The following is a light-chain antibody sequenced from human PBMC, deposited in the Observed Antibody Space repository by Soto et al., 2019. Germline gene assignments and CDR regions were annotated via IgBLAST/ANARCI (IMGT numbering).Light chain of an antibody. CDR1: NIGSKS. V-gene: IGLV3-21*02. CDR2: DDI. CDR3: QVWGSSSDPVV. J-gene: IGLJ2*01. Sequence: SYVLTQPPSLSVAPGQTAKITCGGNNIGSKSVHWYQQRPGQAPVLVVYDDIDRPSGIPERFSGSNSGNTATLTISRVEVGDEADYYCQVWGSSSDPVVFGGGTKLTVL.